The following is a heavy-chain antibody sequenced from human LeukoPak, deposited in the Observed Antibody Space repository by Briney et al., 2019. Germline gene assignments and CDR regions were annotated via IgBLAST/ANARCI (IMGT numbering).Heavy chain of an antibody. CDR2: IYYSGST. J-gene: IGHJ6*03. Sequence: PSETLSLTCTVSGGSMSSYYWNWIRQPPGKGLEWIGYIYYSGSTNYNPSLKSRVTILVDTSKNQFSLKLSSVTAADTAVYYCARERLDIVVVPAANSGFNYYYYMDVWGKGTTVTTSS. CDR3: ARERLDIVVVPAANSGFNYYYYMDV. D-gene: IGHD2-2*03. CDR1: GGSMSSYY. V-gene: IGHV4-59*01.